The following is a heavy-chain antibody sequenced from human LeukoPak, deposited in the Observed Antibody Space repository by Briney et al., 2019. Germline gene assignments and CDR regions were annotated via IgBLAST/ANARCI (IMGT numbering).Heavy chain of an antibody. J-gene: IGHJ3*02. CDR2: INHSGST. D-gene: IGHD3-9*01. CDR3: AREVRLALDAFDI. V-gene: IGHV4-34*01. Sequence: PSETLSLTCAVYGGSFSGYYWSWIRQPPGKGLEWIGEINHSGSTNYNPSLKSRVTMSVDTSKNQFSLKLSSVTAADTAVYYCAREVRLALDAFDIWGQGTMVTVSS. CDR1: GGSFSGYY.